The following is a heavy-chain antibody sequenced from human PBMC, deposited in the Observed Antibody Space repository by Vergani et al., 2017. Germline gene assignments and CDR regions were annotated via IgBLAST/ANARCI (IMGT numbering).Heavy chain of an antibody. Sequence: EVQLVESGGGLVQPGGSLRLSCAASGFTVSSNYMSWVRQAPGKGLEWVSVIYSGGSTYYADSVKGRFTISRDNSKNTLYLQMNSLRGEDTAVYYCARERSGGSGSYSWDAFDIWGQGTMVTVSS. CDR1: GFTVSSNY. D-gene: IGHD3-10*01. V-gene: IGHV3-66*01. CDR3: ARERSGGSGSYSWDAFDI. CDR2: IYSGGST. J-gene: IGHJ3*02.